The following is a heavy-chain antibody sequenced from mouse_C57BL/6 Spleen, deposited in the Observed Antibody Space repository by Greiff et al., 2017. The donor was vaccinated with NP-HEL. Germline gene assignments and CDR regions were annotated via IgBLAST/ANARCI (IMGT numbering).Heavy chain of an antibody. CDR1: GYTFTSYW. J-gene: IGHJ2*01. Sequence: QVQLQQPGAELVKPGASVKLSCKASGYTFTSYWMQWVKQRPGQGLEWIGEIDPSDSYTNYNQKFKGKATLTVDTSSSTAYMQLSSLTSEDSAVYYCARKFAYYSFFDYWGQGTTLTVSS. CDR2: IDPSDSYT. D-gene: IGHD2-10*01. CDR3: ARKFAYYSFFDY. V-gene: IGHV1-50*01.